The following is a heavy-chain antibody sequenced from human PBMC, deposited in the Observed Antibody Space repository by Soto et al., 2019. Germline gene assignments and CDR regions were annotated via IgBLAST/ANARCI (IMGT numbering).Heavy chain of an antibody. D-gene: IGHD2-15*01. CDR2: ISGSGGST. J-gene: IGHJ6*02. V-gene: IGHV3-23*01. Sequence: GGSLRLSCAASGFTFSSYAMSWVRQAPGKGLEWVSAISGSGGSTYYADSVKGRFTISRDNSKNTLYLQMNSLRAEDTAVYYCAKVWGYCSGGSCYSDYYSGMDVWGQGTPVTVSS. CDR3: AKVWGYCSGGSCYSDYYSGMDV. CDR1: GFTFSSYA.